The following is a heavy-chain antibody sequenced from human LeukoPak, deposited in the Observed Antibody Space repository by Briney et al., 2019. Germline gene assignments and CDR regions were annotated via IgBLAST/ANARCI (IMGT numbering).Heavy chain of an antibody. Sequence: GASVKVSCKASGGTFSSYAISWVRQAPGQGLEWMGGIIPIFGTANYAQKFRGRVTITADKSTRTAYMELSSLRSEDTAVYYCARFRAGVGEPYGDYWGQGTLVTVSS. CDR2: IIPIFGTA. CDR1: GGTFSSYA. CDR3: ARFRAGVGEPYGDY. J-gene: IGHJ4*02. D-gene: IGHD3-10*01. V-gene: IGHV1-69*06.